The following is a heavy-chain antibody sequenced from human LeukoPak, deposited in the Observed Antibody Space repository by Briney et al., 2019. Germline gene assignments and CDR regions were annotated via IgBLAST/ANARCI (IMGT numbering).Heavy chain of an antibody. CDR2: IRNKANSYTT. D-gene: IGHD2-15*01. Sequence: PGGSLRLSCSASGFTLSNYVMHWVRQAPGKGLEWVGRIRNKANSYTTDYAASVRGRFTISRDDSKNSLYLQMNSLKTEDTAVYYCARARYCAVGTCYKDYWGQGTLVTVSS. J-gene: IGHJ4*02. CDR3: ARARYCAVGTCYKDY. V-gene: IGHV3-72*01. CDR1: GFTLSNYV.